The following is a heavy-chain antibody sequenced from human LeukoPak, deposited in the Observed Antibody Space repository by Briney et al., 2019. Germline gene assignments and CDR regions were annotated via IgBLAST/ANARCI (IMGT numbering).Heavy chain of an antibody. Sequence: SETLSLTCTVSGDSINSGSYYWVWIRQPPGKGLEWIGSIYYSGSTYYSPSLKSRVTISVDTSKIQFSLRLSSVTAADTAVYYCARVIAAAGEYYFDYWGQGTLVTVSS. V-gene: IGHV4-39*01. J-gene: IGHJ4*02. CDR1: GDSINSGSYY. CDR3: ARVIAAAGEYYFDY. D-gene: IGHD6-13*01. CDR2: IYYSGST.